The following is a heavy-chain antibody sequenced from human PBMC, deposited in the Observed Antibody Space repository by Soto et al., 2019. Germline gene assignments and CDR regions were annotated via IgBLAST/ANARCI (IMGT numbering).Heavy chain of an antibody. J-gene: IGHJ1*01. CDR2: ISGSGGST. CDR3: AKGASSSSSPILYFQH. Sequence: PGGSLRLSCAASGFTFSSYAMSWVRQAPGKGLEWVSAISGSGGSTYYADSVKGRFTISRDNSKSTLYLQMNSLRAEDTAVYYCAKGASSSSSPILYFQHWGQGTLVTVSS. D-gene: IGHD6-6*01. CDR1: GFTFSSYA. V-gene: IGHV3-23*01.